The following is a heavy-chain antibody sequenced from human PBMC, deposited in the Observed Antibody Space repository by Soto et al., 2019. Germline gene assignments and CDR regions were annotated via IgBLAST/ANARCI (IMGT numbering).Heavy chain of an antibody. CDR3: ARDVYCSSTSCYFTFDY. Sequence: PGGSLRLSCAASGFTFSSYGMHWGRQAPGKGLEWVAVIWYDGSNKYYADSVKGRFTISRDNSKNTLYLQMNSLRAEDTAVYYCARDVYCSSTSCYFTFDYWGQGTLVTVSS. V-gene: IGHV3-33*01. D-gene: IGHD2-2*01. CDR2: IWYDGSNK. J-gene: IGHJ4*02. CDR1: GFTFSSYG.